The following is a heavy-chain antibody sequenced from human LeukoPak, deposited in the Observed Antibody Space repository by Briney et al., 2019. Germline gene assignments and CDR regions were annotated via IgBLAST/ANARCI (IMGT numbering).Heavy chain of an antibody. CDR2: IWFDGSNK. J-gene: IGHJ4*02. CDR1: GFTFSSYG. CDR3: ARNMGDY. Sequence: PGRSLRLSCAASGFTFSSYGMHWVRQAPGKGLEWVAVIWFDGSNKYYADSVKGRFTISRDNAKNSLYLQMNSLRAEDTAVYYCARNMGDYWGQGTLVTVSS. D-gene: IGHD2/OR15-2a*01. V-gene: IGHV3-33*03.